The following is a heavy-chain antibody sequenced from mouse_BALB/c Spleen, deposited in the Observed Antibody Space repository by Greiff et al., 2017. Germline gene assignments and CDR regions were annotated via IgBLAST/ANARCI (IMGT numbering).Heavy chain of an antibody. D-gene: IGHD1-2*01. Sequence: EVQLVESGGGLVQPGGSLRLSCATSGFTFTDYYMSWVRQPPGKALEWLGFIRNKANGYTTEYSASVKGRFTISRDNSQSILYLQMNTLRAEDSATYYCARALTTATYYYAMDYWGQGTSVTVSS. CDR3: ARALTTATYYYAMDY. CDR1: GFTFTDYY. V-gene: IGHV7-3*02. J-gene: IGHJ4*01. CDR2: IRNKANGYTT.